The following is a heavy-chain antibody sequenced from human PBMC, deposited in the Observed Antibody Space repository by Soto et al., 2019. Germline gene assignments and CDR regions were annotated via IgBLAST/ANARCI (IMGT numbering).Heavy chain of an antibody. CDR2: IIPIFGTA. Sequence: QVQLVQSGAEVKKPGSSVKVSCTASGGTFSSYAISWVRQAPGQGLEWMGGIIPIFGTANYAQKFQGRVTITADESTSTAYMELSSLRSEDTAVYYCARGSPDFIAAAGTFSYNWFDPWGQGTLVTVSS. CDR3: ARGSPDFIAAAGTFSYNWFDP. V-gene: IGHV1-69*01. D-gene: IGHD6-13*01. J-gene: IGHJ5*02. CDR1: GGTFSSYA.